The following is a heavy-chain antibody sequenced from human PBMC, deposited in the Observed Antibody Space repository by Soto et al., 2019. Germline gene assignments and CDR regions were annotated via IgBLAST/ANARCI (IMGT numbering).Heavy chain of an antibody. D-gene: IGHD1-1*01. CDR1: GFTFSSYA. CDR3: ARERDTGLPGAFDI. Sequence: QVQLVESGGGVVQPGRSLRLSCAASGFTFSSYAMHWVRQAPGKGLEWVAVISYDGSNKYYADSVKGRFTISRDNSKNTLYLQMNSLRAEDTAVYDCARERDTGLPGAFDIWGQGTMVTVSS. J-gene: IGHJ3*02. CDR2: ISYDGSNK. V-gene: IGHV3-30-3*01.